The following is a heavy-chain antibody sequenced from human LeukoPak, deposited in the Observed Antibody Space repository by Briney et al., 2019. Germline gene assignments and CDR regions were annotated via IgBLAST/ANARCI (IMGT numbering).Heavy chain of an antibody. CDR2: IYHSGST. J-gene: IGHJ2*01. CDR3: ARDRKPNYCGGDCYSSWYFDL. D-gene: IGHD2-21*02. V-gene: IGHV4-30-2*01. Sequence: KTSETLSLTCAVSGGSISSGGYSWSWIRQPPGKGLEWIGYIYHSGSTYYNPSLKSRVTISVDRSKNQFSLKLSSVTAADTAVYYCARDRKPNYCGGDCYSSWYFDLWGRGTLVTVSS. CDR1: GGSISSGGYS.